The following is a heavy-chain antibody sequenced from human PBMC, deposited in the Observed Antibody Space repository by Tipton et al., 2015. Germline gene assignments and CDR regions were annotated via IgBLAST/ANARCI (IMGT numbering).Heavy chain of an antibody. J-gene: IGHJ6*02. Sequence: SLRLSCEGSGFTFSRYSMNWVRQAPGKGLEWVSSISTSSTYIYYADSVKGRFTISRDNAKNTLYLQMGSLRADDTAVYYCAKDVPSGPYTYDYYGLDVWGQGTTITVSS. CDR3: AKDVPSGPYTYDYYGLDV. CDR1: GFTFSRYS. CDR2: ISTSSTYI. V-gene: IGHV3-21*04. D-gene: IGHD3-10*02.